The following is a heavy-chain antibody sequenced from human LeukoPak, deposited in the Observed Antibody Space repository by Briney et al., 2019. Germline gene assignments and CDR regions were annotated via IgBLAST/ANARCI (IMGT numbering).Heavy chain of an antibody. Sequence: SETLSLTCTVSGGSNSTFFWHWIRQPPGKGLEWLGYILDSGTTAYNPSLKRRVTMSIDTSKNQFSLNLTSVTAADTAVYYCARLPRPHDYGDYEDADNYGMDVWGQGTTVTVSS. D-gene: IGHD4-17*01. CDR1: GGSNSTFF. V-gene: IGHV4-59*01. CDR3: ARLPRPHDYGDYEDADNYGMDV. CDR2: ILDSGTT. J-gene: IGHJ6*02.